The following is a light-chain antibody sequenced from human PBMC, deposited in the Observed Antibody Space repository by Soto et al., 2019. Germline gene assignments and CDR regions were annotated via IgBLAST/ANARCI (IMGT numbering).Light chain of an antibody. CDR1: QSVSSNY. CDR2: GAS. Sequence: EIVLTQSPGTLSLSPGERATLSCRASQSVSSNYFAWNQQKPGQAPRLLIYGASSRATGLADRFSGSGCGTDFPITISRLEPEDVAVYYYQQYGRSPRLTFGGGTKVEIK. V-gene: IGKV3-20*01. J-gene: IGKJ4*01. CDR3: QQYGRSPRLT.